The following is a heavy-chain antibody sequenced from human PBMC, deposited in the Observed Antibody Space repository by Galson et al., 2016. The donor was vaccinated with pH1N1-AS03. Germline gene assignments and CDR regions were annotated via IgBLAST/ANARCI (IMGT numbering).Heavy chain of an antibody. CDR1: QYKFSDYW. J-gene: IGHJ6*02. CDR3: AAAKKGTPPIFFYYTVDV. CDR2: IDPSDSYI. D-gene: IGHD2-15*01. Sequence: QSGAEVKKPGESLTVSCETSQYKFSDYWIHWLRQVPDKGLEWMGRIDPSDSYIDYSPSFRGHVSISVDRSISTAYLQWRSLRASDTAVYYCAAAKKGTPPIFFYYTVDVWGQGTTVIVSS. V-gene: IGHV5-10-1*01.